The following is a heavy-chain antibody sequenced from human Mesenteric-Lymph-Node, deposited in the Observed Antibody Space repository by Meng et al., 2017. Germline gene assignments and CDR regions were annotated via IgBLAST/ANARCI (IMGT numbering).Heavy chain of an antibody. V-gene: IGHV3-49*03. CDR1: GFTLGDYA. J-gene: IGHJ4*02. CDR3: TTLVGYYFDY. Sequence: GESLKISCTASGFTLGDYAMSWFRQAPGKGLEWVGFIRNKAYGGTTEYAASVKGRFSISKDDSIAYLQMNSLKSEDTAMYYCTTLVGYYFDYWGQGALVTVSS. D-gene: IGHD1-26*01. CDR2: IRNKAYGGTT.